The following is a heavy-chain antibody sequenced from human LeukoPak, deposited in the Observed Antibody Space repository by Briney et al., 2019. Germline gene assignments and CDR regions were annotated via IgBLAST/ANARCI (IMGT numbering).Heavy chain of an antibody. CDR2: INPNSGGT. D-gene: IGHD3-16*01. J-gene: IGHJ4*02. CDR3: ARGWGEYDPFGGSPYYFDY. CDR1: GYTFTGYY. Sequence: GASVKVSCKASGYTFTGYYMHWVRQAPGQGLEWVGWINPNSGGTNYAQKFQGRVTMTRDTSISTAYMELSRLRSDDTAVYYCARGWGEYDPFGGSPYYFDYWGQRTLVTVSS. V-gene: IGHV1-2*02.